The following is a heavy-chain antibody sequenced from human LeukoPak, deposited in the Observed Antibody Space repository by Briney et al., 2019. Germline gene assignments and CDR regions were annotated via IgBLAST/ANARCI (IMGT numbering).Heavy chain of an antibody. D-gene: IGHD1-26*01. J-gene: IGHJ4*02. CDR3: ARGPEWEPYYFDY. CDR2: ISSSSTI. CDR1: GFTFSDYY. Sequence: GGSLRLSCAASGFTFSDYYMNWVRQAPGKGLEWVSSISSSSTIYYADSVKGRFTISRDNAKNSLYLQMNSLRAEDTAVYYCARGPEWEPYYFDYWGQGTLVTVSS. V-gene: IGHV3-69-1*01.